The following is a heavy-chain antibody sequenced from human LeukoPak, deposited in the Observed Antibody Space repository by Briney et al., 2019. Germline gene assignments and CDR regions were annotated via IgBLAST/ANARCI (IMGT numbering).Heavy chain of an antibody. CDR1: GFTFRNYA. CDR3: ATMDTAMSGDYYYGMDV. CDR2: LSNSGGYT. Sequence: QSGGSLRLSCAASGFTFRNYAMTWVRQAPGKGLEWVSALSNSGGYTYYAHSVKGRFIISRDNSKNTLYLQMNSLRAEDTAVYYCATMDTAMSGDYYYGMDVWGQGTTVTVSS. D-gene: IGHD5-18*01. J-gene: IGHJ6*02. V-gene: IGHV3-23*01.